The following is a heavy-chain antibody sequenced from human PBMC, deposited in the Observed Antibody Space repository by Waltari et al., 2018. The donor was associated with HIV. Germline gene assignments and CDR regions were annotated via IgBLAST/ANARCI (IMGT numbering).Heavy chain of an antibody. CDR3: ARLAWGTAVDRGNYYHGMDV. CDR1: GYNFATFD. CDR2: IYGGDSDT. D-gene: IGHD3-16*01. Sequence: AQLVQSGAEVRKPGASVKVSCKASGYNFATFDINWVRQMPGKGLEWMGIIYGGDSDTTYSPSFQGQVTISADKSTSTAYLQWSSLKASDTAMYYCARLAWGTAVDRGNYYHGMDVWGQGTTVTVSS. J-gene: IGHJ6*02. V-gene: IGHV5-51*01.